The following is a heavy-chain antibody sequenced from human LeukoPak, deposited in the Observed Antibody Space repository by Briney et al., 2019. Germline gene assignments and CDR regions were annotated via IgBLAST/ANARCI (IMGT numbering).Heavy chain of an antibody. CDR3: AREADTNSWYRPAFRLLDV. Sequence: ASVKVPCKASGYTFRSHGIYWVRQAPGQGLEWMGWISPYNDETNYARMFRDRVIMTTETSTTTAYMELRGLTSDDTAVYFCAREADTNSWYRPAFRLLDVWGQGTLVTVSS. CDR2: ISPYNDET. V-gene: IGHV1-18*01. J-gene: IGHJ4*02. CDR1: GYTFRSHG. D-gene: IGHD6-13*01.